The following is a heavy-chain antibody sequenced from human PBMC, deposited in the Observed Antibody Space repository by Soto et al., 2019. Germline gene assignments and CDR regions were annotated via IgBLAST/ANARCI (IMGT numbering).Heavy chain of an antibody. CDR3: AREVGDQNCFDP. Sequence: QVQLVQSGGEVKKPGASMKVSCKASGYRFISYGISWVRQAPGQGLEWLGRIGTNKGNTIDSQKCRDRLTSTTETWASTVDMELRSLRSDDTAVYYCAREVGDQNCFDPWGQGTLVTVS. CDR1: GYRFISYG. J-gene: IGHJ5*02. CDR2: IGTNKGNT. V-gene: IGHV1-18*01. D-gene: IGHD4-17*01.